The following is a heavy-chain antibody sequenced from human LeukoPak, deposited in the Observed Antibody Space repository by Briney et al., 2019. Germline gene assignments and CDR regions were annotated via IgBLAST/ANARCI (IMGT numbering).Heavy chain of an antibody. D-gene: IGHD6-6*01. CDR1: GGSLSGYY. Sequence: SETLSLTCAVYGGSLSGYYWSWIRQPPGKGLEWIGEINHSGSTNYNPSLKSRVTISVDTSKNQFSLKLSSVTAADTAVYYCARGLREYSSSKYYYYYYMDVWGKGTTVTVSS. CDR3: ARGLREYSSSKYYYYYYMDV. V-gene: IGHV4-34*01. J-gene: IGHJ6*03. CDR2: INHSGST.